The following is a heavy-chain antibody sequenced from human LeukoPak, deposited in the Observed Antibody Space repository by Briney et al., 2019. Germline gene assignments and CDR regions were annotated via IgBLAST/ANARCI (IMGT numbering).Heavy chain of an antibody. V-gene: IGHV1-8*01. J-gene: IGHJ6*03. CDR1: GYTSTSYD. CDR2: MNPNSGNT. Sequence: ASVKVSCKASGYTSTSYDINWVRQATGQGLEWMGWMNPNSGNTGYAQKFQGRVTMTRNTSITTAYMELSSLRSEDTAVYYCARGRLCCSGGSCYYMDVWGKGTTVTVSS. CDR3: ARGRLCCSGGSCYYMDV. D-gene: IGHD2-15*01.